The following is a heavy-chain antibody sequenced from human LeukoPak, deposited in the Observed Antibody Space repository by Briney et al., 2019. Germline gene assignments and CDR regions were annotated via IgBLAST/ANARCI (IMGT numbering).Heavy chain of an antibody. CDR2: IYDSGST. J-gene: IGHJ5*02. CDR1: GGSISRYY. D-gene: IGHD3-9*01. Sequence: PSETLSLTCTVSGGSISRYYWSWIRQPPGKRLERIGYIYDSGSTNYNPSLKSRVTISVDTSKNQFSLKLSSVTAADTAVYYCARVETYYDILTGYYPRNWFDPWGQGTLVTVSS. V-gene: IGHV4-59*01. CDR3: ARVETYYDILTGYYPRNWFDP.